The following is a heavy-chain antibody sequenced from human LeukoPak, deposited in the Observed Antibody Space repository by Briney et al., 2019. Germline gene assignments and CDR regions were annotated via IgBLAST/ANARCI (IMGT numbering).Heavy chain of an antibody. J-gene: IGHJ4*02. CDR3: ARDLGDIVVVPAAMNY. Sequence: PGGSLRLSCAASGFTFSSYGMHWVRQAPGKGLEWVAVIWYDGSNKYYADSVKGRFTISRDNSKNTLYLQMNSLRAEDTAVYYCARDLGDIVVVPAAMNYWGQGTLVTVSS. D-gene: IGHD2-2*01. CDR2: IWYDGSNK. CDR1: GFTFSSYG. V-gene: IGHV3-33*01.